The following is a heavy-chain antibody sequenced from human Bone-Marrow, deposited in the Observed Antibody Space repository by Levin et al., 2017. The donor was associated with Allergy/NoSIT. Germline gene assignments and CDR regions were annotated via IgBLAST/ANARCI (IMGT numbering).Heavy chain of an antibody. CDR3: ARARGGLRFLEWPYYFDS. Sequence: SETLSLTCSVSNDSISNYYWSWIRQPPGKGLEWIGYMSHSGNAKYNPSLKSRVAISVDTSKNQFSLNVTSVIPADAAVYCCARARGGLRFLEWPYYFDSWGQGTLVTVSS. CDR1: NDSISNYY. V-gene: IGHV4-59*01. J-gene: IGHJ4*02. D-gene: IGHD3-3*01. CDR2: MSHSGNA.